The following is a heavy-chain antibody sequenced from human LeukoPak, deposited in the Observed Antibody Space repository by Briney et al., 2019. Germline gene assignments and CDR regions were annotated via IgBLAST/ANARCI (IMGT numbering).Heavy chain of an antibody. V-gene: IGHV3-48*01. CDR1: GFTFSTYS. Sequence: PGGSLRLSCAASGFTFSTYSMKWVRQAPGKGLEWVSDISSTSSIIYYADSVKGRFVISRDNAKNSLYLQMNSLRAEDTAVYYCARGGGGSFDRWGQGTLVTVSS. CDR2: ISSTSSII. J-gene: IGHJ5*02. CDR3: ARGGGGSFDR. D-gene: IGHD3-10*01.